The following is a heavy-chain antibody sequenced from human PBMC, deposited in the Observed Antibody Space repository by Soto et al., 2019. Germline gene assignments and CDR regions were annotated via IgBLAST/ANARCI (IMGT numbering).Heavy chain of an antibody. CDR2: ISNDENIK. CDR1: GFNFGNFG. CDR3: ARGLRGVLDY. Sequence: GGSLRLSCVASGFNFGNFGMHWVRQAPGKGLEWVAVISNDENIKQYADSVRGRIVIARDNSKNALYLQLTSLRAEDTAIYYCARGLRGVLDYWGQGALVTVSS. J-gene: IGHJ4*02. V-gene: IGHV3-33*01. D-gene: IGHD5-12*01.